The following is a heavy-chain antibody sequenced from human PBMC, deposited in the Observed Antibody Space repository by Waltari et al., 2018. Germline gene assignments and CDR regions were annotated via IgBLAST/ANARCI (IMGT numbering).Heavy chain of an antibody. CDR2: INPSGST. CDR3: ARWAYDFWSGYRDY. V-gene: IGHV4-34*01. J-gene: IGHJ4*02. CDR1: GGSFSGYY. D-gene: IGHD3-3*01. Sequence: QVQLQQWGAGLLKPSETLSLTCAVYGGSFSGYYWSWIRQPPGKGLEWIGEINPSGSTNYNPSLKSRVTISVDTSKNRFSLKLSSVTAADTAVYYCARWAYDFWSGYRDYWGQGTLVTVSS.